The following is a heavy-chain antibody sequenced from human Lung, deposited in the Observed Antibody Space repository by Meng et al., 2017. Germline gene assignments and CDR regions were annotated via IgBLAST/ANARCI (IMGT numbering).Heavy chain of an antibody. D-gene: IGHD1-1*01. CDR1: GYTFTSYG. Sequence: VQLGAYGAEVENPGALVKVSCKASGYTFTSYGISWVRQAPGQGLEWMGWISDYNGNTNYAQRLQGRVTMTTDTSTSTAYMELRSLRSDDTAVYYCARLRANENDYWGQGTLVTVSS. J-gene: IGHJ4*02. V-gene: IGHV1-18*01. CDR2: ISDYNGNT. CDR3: ARLRANENDY.